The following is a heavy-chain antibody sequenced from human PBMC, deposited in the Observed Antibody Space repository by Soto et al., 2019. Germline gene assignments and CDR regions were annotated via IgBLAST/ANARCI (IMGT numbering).Heavy chain of an antibody. Sequence: GESRKNSCKGSGYSFTNYWISWARRMPGKSLAWMGNIDPVDSYTNYGPSFQGHVTFSVDTSISTAYLKWSSLKASDTAMYYRARSESIARNCCCPWGQGTLVTVSS. CDR3: ARSESIARNCCCP. CDR1: GYSFTNYW. J-gene: IGHJ5*02. V-gene: IGHV5-10-1*01. D-gene: IGHD6-13*01. CDR2: IDPVDSYT.